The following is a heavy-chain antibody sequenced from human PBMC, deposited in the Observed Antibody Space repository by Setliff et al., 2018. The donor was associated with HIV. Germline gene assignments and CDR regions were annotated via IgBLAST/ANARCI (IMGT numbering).Heavy chain of an antibody. CDR2: ISPDNGDT. CDR3: ATIRAYYYDSSGQEYFQY. D-gene: IGHD3-22*01. Sequence: ASVKVSCKASGYTFIDYFIHWVRQAPGQGLEWMGWISPDNGDTNIPQRFRGRVTMTRDTSINTAYMELSSLRSEDTAMYYCATIRAYYYDSSGQEYFQYWGHGTLVTVSS. J-gene: IGHJ1*01. CDR1: GYTFIDYF. V-gene: IGHV1-2*02.